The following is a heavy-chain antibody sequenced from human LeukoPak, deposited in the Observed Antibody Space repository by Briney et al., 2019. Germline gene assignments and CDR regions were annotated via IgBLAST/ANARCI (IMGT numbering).Heavy chain of an antibody. CDR1: GYSISSGYY. CDR2: IYHSGST. J-gene: IGHJ5*02. Sequence: SETLSLTCTVSGYSISSGYYWGWIRQPPGKGLEWIGCIYHSGSTYYNPSLKSRVTISVDTSKNQFSLKLSSVTAADTAVYYCARAIPATWSLNWFDPWGQGTLVTVSS. CDR3: ARAIPATWSLNWFDP. V-gene: IGHV4-38-2*02. D-gene: IGHD6-25*01.